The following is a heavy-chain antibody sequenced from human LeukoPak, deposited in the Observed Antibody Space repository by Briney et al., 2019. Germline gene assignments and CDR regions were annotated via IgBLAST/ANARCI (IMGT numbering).Heavy chain of an antibody. D-gene: IGHD3-10*01. CDR2: IYHSGST. CDR1: GYSISSGYY. CDR3: ATPKGYYYGSGSYIDY. J-gene: IGHJ4*02. Sequence: SETLSLTCTVSGYSISSGYYWGWIRQPPGKGLEWIGSIYHSGSTYYNPSLKSRVTISVDTSKNQFSLKLSSVTAADTAVYYCATPKGYYYGSGSYIDYWGQGTLVTVSS. V-gene: IGHV4-38-2*02.